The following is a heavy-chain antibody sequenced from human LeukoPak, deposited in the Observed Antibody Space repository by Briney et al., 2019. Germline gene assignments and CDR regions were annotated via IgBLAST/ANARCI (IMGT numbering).Heavy chain of an antibody. V-gene: IGHV3-30*03. CDR3: ALLHY. CDR2: ISYDGSNK. CDR1: GFTFSSYG. D-gene: IGHD3-22*01. Sequence: GGSLRLSCAASGFTFSSYGMPWVRQAPGKGLEWVAVISYDGSNKYYADSVKGRFTISRDNAKNSLYLQMNSLRAEDTAVYYCALLHYWGQGTLVTVSS. J-gene: IGHJ4*02.